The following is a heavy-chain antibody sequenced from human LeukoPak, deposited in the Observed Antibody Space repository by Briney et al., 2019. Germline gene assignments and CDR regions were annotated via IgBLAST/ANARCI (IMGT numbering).Heavy chain of an antibody. Sequence: SETLSLTCAVSGGSLQNYFWSWIRQPAGKGLERIGRIYISGSTNYNPSLASRVTMSVDTSKNQFSLKLSSVTAADTAVYYCARAGSAFYYASSGYYDFWGQGTLVTVSS. CDR3: ARAGSAFYYASSGYYDF. CDR1: GGSLQNYF. V-gene: IGHV4-4*07. CDR2: IYISGST. D-gene: IGHD3-22*01. J-gene: IGHJ4*02.